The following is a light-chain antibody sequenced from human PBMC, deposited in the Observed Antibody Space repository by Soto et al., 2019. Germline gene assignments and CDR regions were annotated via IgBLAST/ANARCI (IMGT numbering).Light chain of an antibody. CDR3: TSYTSTSTVL. CDR2: EVS. J-gene: IGLJ2*01. V-gene: IGLV2-14*01. CDR1: SSDVGGYNY. Sequence: ALTQPASVSGSPGQSITISCTGTSSDVGGYNYVSWYQQHPGKAPKLMIYEVSNRPSGVSNRFSGSKSGNTASLTISGLQAEDEADYYCTSYTSTSTVLFGGGTQLTVL.